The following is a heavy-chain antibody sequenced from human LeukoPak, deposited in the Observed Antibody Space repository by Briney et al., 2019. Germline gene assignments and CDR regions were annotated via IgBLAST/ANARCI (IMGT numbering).Heavy chain of an antibody. CDR3: VRDTAYGTNDY. CDR2: IDAAGRT. J-gene: IGHJ4*02. D-gene: IGHD3-10*01. CDR1: GSFISSDYY. Sequence: SQTLSLTCTVSGSFISSDYYWGWVRQPPGKGLQWIGTIDAAGRTFYNPSLKSRLTISVDTPNNQFSLRLRSVTAADTAVFYCVRDTAYGTNDYWGQGTLVTVSS. V-gene: IGHV4-38-2*02.